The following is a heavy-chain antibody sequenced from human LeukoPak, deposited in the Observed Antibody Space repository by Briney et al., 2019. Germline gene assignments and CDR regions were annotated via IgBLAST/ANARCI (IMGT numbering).Heavy chain of an antibody. V-gene: IGHV3-30*02. CDR3: ARAGSNIVVVPNWFDP. CDR1: GFTFSSYG. D-gene: IGHD2-2*01. J-gene: IGHJ5*02. CDR2: IRYDGSNE. Sequence: PGGSLRLSCAASGFTFSSYGMHWVRQAPGKGLEWVAFIRYDGSNEYYADSVKGRFTISRDNSKNTLYLQMNSLRAEDTAVYYCARAGSNIVVVPNWFDPWGQGTLVTVSS.